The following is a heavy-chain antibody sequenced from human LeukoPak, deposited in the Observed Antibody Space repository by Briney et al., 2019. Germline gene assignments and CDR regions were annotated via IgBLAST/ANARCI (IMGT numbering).Heavy chain of an antibody. J-gene: IGHJ4*02. CDR1: GGSFSGYY. D-gene: IGHD1-26*01. CDR3: ARDRSTGSGSYYGRRYYFDY. CDR2: NNHSGST. V-gene: IGHV4-34*01. Sequence: SETLSLTCAVYGGSFSGYYWSWIRQPPGKGLEWIGENNHSGSTNYNPSLKSRVTISVDTSKNQFSLKLSSVTAADTAVYYCARDRSTGSGSYYGRRYYFDYWGQGTLVTVSS.